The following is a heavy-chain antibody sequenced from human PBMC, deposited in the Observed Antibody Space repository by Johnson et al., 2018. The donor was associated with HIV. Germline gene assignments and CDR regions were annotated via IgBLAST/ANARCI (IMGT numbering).Heavy chain of an antibody. V-gene: IGHV3-30*02. CDR2: MRYDVTSE. D-gene: IGHD1-20*01. CDR3: TTRLRVGITGPTTAFDI. CDR1: GFSFSSYG. J-gene: IGHJ3*02. Sequence: QVQLVESGGRVVQPGGSLRLSCAASGFSFSSYGMHWVRQAPGKGLEWVTFMRYDVTSENYADSVKGRFSITRDNSNNTVYLHMNSLRVEDTAVYYCTTRLRVGITGPTTAFDIWGQGTMVTVSS.